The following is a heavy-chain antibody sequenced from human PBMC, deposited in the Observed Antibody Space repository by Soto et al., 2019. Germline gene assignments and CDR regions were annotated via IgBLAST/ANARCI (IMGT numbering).Heavy chain of an antibody. V-gene: IGHV1-24*01. CDR2: FDPEGGEA. Sequence: ASVKVSCKISGHTLTELSIHWVRQAPGKGLEWMGGFDPEGGEAIYAQKWHGRVTVTEDTVTDTAYMELSGLNSDDTAVYYCARDPKYSSSWYVWLSGWFDPWGQGTLVTVYS. CDR3: ARDPKYSSSWYVWLSGWFDP. CDR1: GHTLTELS. J-gene: IGHJ5*02. D-gene: IGHD6-13*01.